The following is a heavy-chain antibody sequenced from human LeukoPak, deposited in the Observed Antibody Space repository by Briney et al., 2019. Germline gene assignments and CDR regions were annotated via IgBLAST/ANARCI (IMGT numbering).Heavy chain of an antibody. CDR3: AKAFPYSSSWYGVGAFDI. CDR2: ISWNSGSI. J-gene: IGHJ3*02. CDR1: GFTFDDYA. D-gene: IGHD6-13*01. V-gene: IGHV3-9*01. Sequence: GGSLRLSCAASGFTFDDYAMHWVRQAPGKSLEWVSGISWNSGSIGYADSVKGRFTISRDNAKNSLYLQMNSLRAEDTALYYCAKAFPYSSSWYGVGAFDIWGQGTMVTVSS.